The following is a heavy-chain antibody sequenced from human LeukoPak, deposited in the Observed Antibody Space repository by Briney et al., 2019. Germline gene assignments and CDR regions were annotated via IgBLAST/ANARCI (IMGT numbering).Heavy chain of an antibody. Sequence: SETLSLTCTVSAGSVSTYYWSWIRQPPGKGLEWIGYIYYSGGTNYNPSLKSRVTISVDTSKNQFSLKLSSVTAADAAVYYCARETGYFDYWGQGTLVTVSS. CDR1: AGSVSTYY. CDR2: IYYSGGT. D-gene: IGHD3-10*01. CDR3: ARETGYFDY. V-gene: IGHV4-59*02. J-gene: IGHJ4*02.